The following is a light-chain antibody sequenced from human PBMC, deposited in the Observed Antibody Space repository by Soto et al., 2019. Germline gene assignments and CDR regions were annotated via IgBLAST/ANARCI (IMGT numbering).Light chain of an antibody. Sequence: DIVMTQSPDSLAVFLGERATINCKSSQSVLSSSNNKNYLAWFQQKPGQPPKLLIYWASTRESGVPDRFSGSGSGTDFTLTISSLLAEDVAVYYCQQYYSAPITFGQGTRLEIK. CDR1: QSVLSSSNNKNY. CDR3: QQYYSAPIT. V-gene: IGKV4-1*01. CDR2: WAS. J-gene: IGKJ5*01.